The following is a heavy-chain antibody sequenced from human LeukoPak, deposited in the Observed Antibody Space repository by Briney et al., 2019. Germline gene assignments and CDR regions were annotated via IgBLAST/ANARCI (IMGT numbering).Heavy chain of an antibody. CDR1: GFTFSGSA. CDR2: IRSKVNGYAT. Sequence: GGSLRLSCAASGFTFSGSAMHWVRQASGKGLEWVGRIRSKVNGYATVYAASVRGRFTISRDDSKNTAYLQMNSLKTEDTAMYYCTREGSGWYTDFWGQGTLVTVSS. CDR3: TREGSGWYTDF. J-gene: IGHJ4*02. D-gene: IGHD6-19*01. V-gene: IGHV3-73*01.